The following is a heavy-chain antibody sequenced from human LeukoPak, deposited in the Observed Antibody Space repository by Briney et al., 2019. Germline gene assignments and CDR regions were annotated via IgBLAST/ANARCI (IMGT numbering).Heavy chain of an antibody. CDR1: GGTYSSYA. CDR2: IIPILGIA. D-gene: IGHD4-17*01. CDR3: ARDHKSRGVTTY. Sequence: ASVKVSCKASGGTYSSYAISWVRQAPGQGLEWMGRIIPILGIANYAQKFQGRVTITADKSTSTAYMELRSLRSDDTAVYYCARDHKSRGVTTYWGQGTLVTVSS. J-gene: IGHJ4*02. V-gene: IGHV1-69*04.